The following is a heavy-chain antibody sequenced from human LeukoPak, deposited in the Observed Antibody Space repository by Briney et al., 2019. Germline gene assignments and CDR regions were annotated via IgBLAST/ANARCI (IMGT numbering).Heavy chain of an antibody. D-gene: IGHD5-18*01. J-gene: IGHJ4*02. CDR2: INPNSGGT. CDR3: ARDNGRNTAMPYSY. Sequence: ASVKVSCKASGYTFTGYYMHWVRQAPGQGLEWMGWINPNSGGTNYAQKFQGRVTMTRDTSISTAYMELSRLRSDDTAVYYCARDNGRNTAMPYSYWGQGTLVTVSS. CDR1: GYTFTGYY. V-gene: IGHV1-2*02.